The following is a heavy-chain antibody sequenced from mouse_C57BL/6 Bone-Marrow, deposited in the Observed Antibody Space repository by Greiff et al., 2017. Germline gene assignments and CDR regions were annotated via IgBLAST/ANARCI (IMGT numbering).Heavy chain of an antibody. Sequence: QVQLQQPGAELVKPVASVKLSCKASGYTFTSYWMHWVKQRPGQGLEWIGMIHPNSGSTNYNEKFKSKATLTVDKSSSTAYMQLSSLTSEDSAVYYCARRWLRRRFAYWGQGTLVTVSA. J-gene: IGHJ3*01. V-gene: IGHV1-64*01. D-gene: IGHD2-2*01. CDR3: ARRWLRRRFAY. CDR2: IHPNSGST. CDR1: GYTFTSYW.